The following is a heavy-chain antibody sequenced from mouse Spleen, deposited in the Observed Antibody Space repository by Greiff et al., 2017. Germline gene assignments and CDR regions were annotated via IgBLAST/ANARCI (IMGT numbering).Heavy chain of an antibody. Sequence: EVQLQESGPGLVKPSQSLSLTCSVPGYSITSGYYWNWIRQFPGNKLEWMGYISYDGSNNYNPSLKNRISITRDTSKNQFFLKLNSVTTEDTATYYCARGGPIYYGPHFDYWGQGTTLTVSS. CDR2: ISYDGSN. J-gene: IGHJ2*01. D-gene: IGHD2-1*01. CDR3: ARGGPIYYGPHFDY. V-gene: IGHV3-6*01. CDR1: GYSITSGYY.